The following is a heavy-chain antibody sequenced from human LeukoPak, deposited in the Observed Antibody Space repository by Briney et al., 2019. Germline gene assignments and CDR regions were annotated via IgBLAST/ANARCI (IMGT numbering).Heavy chain of an antibody. CDR3: ARRPAATKGEDY. CDR2: ISSSSSYI. Sequence: TGGSLRLSCAASGFTFSSYAMNWVRQAPGKGLEWVSSISSSSSYIYYADSVKGRFTISRDNAKNSLYLQMNSLRAEDTAVYYCARRPAATKGEDYWGQGTLVTVSS. J-gene: IGHJ4*02. V-gene: IGHV3-21*01. D-gene: IGHD2-2*01. CDR1: GFTFSSYA.